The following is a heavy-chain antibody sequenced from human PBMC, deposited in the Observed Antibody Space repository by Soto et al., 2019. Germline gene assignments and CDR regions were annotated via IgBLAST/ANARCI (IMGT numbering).Heavy chain of an antibody. J-gene: IGHJ5*02. Sequence: QVQLQESGPGLVKPSQTLSLTCTVSGGSISSGCYYWSWIRHHQGQGLEWIGYIYYSGSTYYNPSPKSRVTISEDTSKIQFGLKLSSVTAADTAVYYCARAKNDIAAAENWFDPWGQGTLVTVSS. V-gene: IGHV4-31*03. D-gene: IGHD6-13*01. CDR1: GGSISSGCYY. CDR3: ARAKNDIAAAENWFDP. CDR2: IYYSGST.